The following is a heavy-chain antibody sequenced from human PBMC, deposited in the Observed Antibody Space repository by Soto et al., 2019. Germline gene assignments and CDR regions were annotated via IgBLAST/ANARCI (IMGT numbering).Heavy chain of an antibody. CDR1: ASTFTSYH. CDR2: IIPIFGTA. Sequence: SVKVSCKASASTFTSYHINWVRHAPGQGLEWMGGIIPIFGTANYAQKFQGRVTITADKSTSTAYMELSSLRSEDTAVYYCARGGIDWPASTNWFDPWGQGTLVTVSS. J-gene: IGHJ5*02. D-gene: IGHD5-12*01. V-gene: IGHV1-69*06. CDR3: ARGGIDWPASTNWFDP.